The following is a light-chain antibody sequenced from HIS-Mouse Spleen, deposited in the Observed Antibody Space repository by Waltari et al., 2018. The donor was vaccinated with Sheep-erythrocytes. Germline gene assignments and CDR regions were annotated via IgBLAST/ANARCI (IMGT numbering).Light chain of an antibody. CDR1: NIGSKS. CDR3: QVWDSSSDPVV. Sequence: SYVLTQPPSVSVAPGQTARITCGGNNIGSKSVHWYQQKPAQAPVLVVYDDSDRPSGIPGRFSGSNSGNTGTLTISRVEAGDEADYYCQVWDSSSDPVVFGGGTKLTVL. CDR2: DDS. V-gene: IGLV3-21*02. J-gene: IGLJ2*01.